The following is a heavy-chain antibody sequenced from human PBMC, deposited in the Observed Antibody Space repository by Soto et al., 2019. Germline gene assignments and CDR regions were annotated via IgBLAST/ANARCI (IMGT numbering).Heavy chain of an antibody. J-gene: IGHJ4*02. CDR3: ARDRALTNAALVMAY. Sequence: QVQLVQSGAEVKKPGSSVKVSCKASGGTFSSYVFSWVRQAPGQGLEWMGRIIPMFGITNYAQKFQGRVTITADKATTTVDMELRSLISEDTAIYYCARDRALTNAALVMAYWGQGTLVTVSS. CDR1: GGTFSSYV. V-gene: IGHV1-69*04. CDR2: IIPMFGIT. D-gene: IGHD2-21*01.